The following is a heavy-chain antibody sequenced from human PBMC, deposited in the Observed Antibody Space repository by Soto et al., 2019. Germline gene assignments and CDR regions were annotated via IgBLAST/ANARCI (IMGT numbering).Heavy chain of an antibody. Sequence: VGSLRLSCAASGFTFNNFNMNWVRQAPGKGLEWVSYITSSSSTIYYADSVKGRFTISRDNAKNSLYLQVNSLRAEDTAVYYCARELYGDYGVDYWGQGTLVTVSS. V-gene: IGHV3-48*01. J-gene: IGHJ4*02. CDR2: ITSSSSTI. D-gene: IGHD4-17*01. CDR1: GFTFNNFN. CDR3: ARELYGDYGVDY.